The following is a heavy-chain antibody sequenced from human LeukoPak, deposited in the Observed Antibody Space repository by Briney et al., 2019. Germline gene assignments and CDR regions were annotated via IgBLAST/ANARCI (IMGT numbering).Heavy chain of an antibody. Sequence: HSGGSLRLSCAASGFTFSSYCMSWVRQAPGKGLEWVANIKQDGSYKYYVDSVKGRFTISRDNANNSLYLQMNSLRAEDTAVYYCARAGRADAFDIWGQGTMVTVSS. J-gene: IGHJ3*02. V-gene: IGHV3-7*03. CDR3: ARAGRADAFDI. D-gene: IGHD6-19*01. CDR1: GFTFSSYC. CDR2: IKQDGSYK.